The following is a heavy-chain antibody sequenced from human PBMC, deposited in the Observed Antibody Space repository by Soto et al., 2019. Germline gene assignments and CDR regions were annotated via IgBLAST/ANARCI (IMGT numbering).Heavy chain of an antibody. CDR3: ARHPPLHGSGFPFDY. J-gene: IGHJ4*02. Sequence: SETLSLTCSVSGGSISNSRDYWGWIRQPPGKGLEWIATIYYSGKTYYNPSLKSRVTISVDTSKNQFSLKLSSVTAADTAVYYCARHPPLHGSGFPFDYWGQGTLVTVAS. CDR1: GGSISNSRDY. D-gene: IGHD3-10*01. CDR2: IYYSGKT. V-gene: IGHV4-39*01.